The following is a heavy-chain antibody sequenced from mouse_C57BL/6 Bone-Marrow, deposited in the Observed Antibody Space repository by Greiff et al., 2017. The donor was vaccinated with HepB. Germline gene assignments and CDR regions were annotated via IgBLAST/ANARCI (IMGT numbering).Heavy chain of an antibody. J-gene: IGHJ2*01. CDR3: ARSGAYYYGNGY. CDR2: IYPRSGNT. CDR1: GYTFTSYG. D-gene: IGHD1-1*01. V-gene: IGHV1-81*01. Sequence: QVQLQQSGAELARPGASVKLSCKASGYTFTSYGISWVKQRTGQGLEWIGEIYPRSGNTYYNEKFKGKATLTADKSSSTAYMELRSLTSEDSAVYFCARSGAYYYGNGYWGQGTTLTVSS.